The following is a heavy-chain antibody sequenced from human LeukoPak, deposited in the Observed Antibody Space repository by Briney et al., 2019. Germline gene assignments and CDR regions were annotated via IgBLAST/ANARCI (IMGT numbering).Heavy chain of an antibody. CDR3: AKCVDDFYYYGMDV. V-gene: IGHV3-23*01. J-gene: IGHJ6*04. CDR2: ISGSGGST. Sequence: GGSLRLSCAASGFTFSSYAMSWVRQAPGKGLEWVSAISGSGGSTYYADSVKGRFTISRDNSKNTLYLQMNSLRAEDTAVSYCAKCVDDFYYYGMDVWGKGTTVTVSS. CDR1: GFTFSSYA.